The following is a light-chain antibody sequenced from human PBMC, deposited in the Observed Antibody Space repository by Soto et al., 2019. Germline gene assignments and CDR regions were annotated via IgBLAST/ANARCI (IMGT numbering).Light chain of an antibody. CDR1: QDISSW. V-gene: IGKV1-12*01. CDR2: AAS. Sequence: DIHMTQSPSSVSASVGDSVIITCRASQDISSWVASYQQKPGKAPKLLISAASSLESGVPRRFSGSGSWTDFTLIISSLQPEDFATYFCQQGDSFPFTFGGGTKVEIK. CDR3: QQGDSFPFT. J-gene: IGKJ4*01.